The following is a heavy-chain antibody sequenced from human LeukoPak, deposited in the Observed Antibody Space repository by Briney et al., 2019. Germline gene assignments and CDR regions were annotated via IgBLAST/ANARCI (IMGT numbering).Heavy chain of an antibody. V-gene: IGHV1-18*01. CDR2: ISAYNGNT. J-gene: IGHJ4*02. D-gene: IGHD3-3*01. CDR1: GYTFTSYG. CDR3: ARGPTPHYDFWSGYPLQYNYYFDY. Sequence: ASVKVSCEASGYTFTSYGISWVRQAPGQGLEWMGWISAYNGNTNYAQKLQGRVTMTTDTSTSTAYMELRSLRSDDTAVYYCARGPTPHYDFWSGYPLQYNYYFDYWGQGTLVTVSS.